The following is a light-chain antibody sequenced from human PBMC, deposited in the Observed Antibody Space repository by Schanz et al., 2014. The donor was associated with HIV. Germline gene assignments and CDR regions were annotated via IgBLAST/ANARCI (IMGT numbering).Light chain of an antibody. V-gene: IGKV3-20*01. CDR3: QQYGSSPPVVT. Sequence: IVLTQSPGTLSLSPGERAALSCRASQSLGSNFLAWYQQKPGQAPRLLIFGASNRATGIPDRFSGSESGTDFTLTISRLEPEDFAVYYCQQYGSSPPVVTFGGGTKVEIK. CDR1: QSLGSNF. CDR2: GAS. J-gene: IGKJ4*01.